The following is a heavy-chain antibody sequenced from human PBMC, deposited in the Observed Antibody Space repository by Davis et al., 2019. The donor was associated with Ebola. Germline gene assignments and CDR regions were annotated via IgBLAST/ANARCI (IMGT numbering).Heavy chain of an antibody. CDR1: GYTFTGYY. CDR3: ARGGGIVLVPAAIGYYYYGMDV. D-gene: IGHD2-2*01. CDR2: INPNSGGT. J-gene: IGHJ6*02. Sequence: AASVKVSCKASGYTFTGYYMHWVRQAPGQGLEWMGRINPNSGGTNYAQNVQGRVTMTTDTSTSTAYMEVGSLKSDDTAVYYCARGGGIVLVPAAIGYYYYGMDVWGQGTTVTVSS. V-gene: IGHV1-2*06.